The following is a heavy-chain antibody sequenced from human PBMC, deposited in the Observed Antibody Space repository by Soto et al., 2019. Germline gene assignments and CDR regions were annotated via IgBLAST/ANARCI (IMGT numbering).Heavy chain of an antibody. D-gene: IGHD3-16*01. CDR2: IYYSGST. CDR1: GGSISSSSYY. V-gene: IGHV4-39*01. Sequence: SETLSLTCTVSGGSISSSSYYWGWIRQPPGKGLEWIGSIYYSGSTYYNPSLKSRVTISVDTSKNQFSLKLSSVTAAGTAVYYCARRGPSRYYSDYWGQGTLVTVSS. CDR3: ARRGPSRYYSDY. J-gene: IGHJ4*02.